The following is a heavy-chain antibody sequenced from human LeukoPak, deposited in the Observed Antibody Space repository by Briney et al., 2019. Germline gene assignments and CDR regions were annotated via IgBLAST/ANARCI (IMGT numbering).Heavy chain of an antibody. CDR1: GYTLTSYY. V-gene: IGHV1-46*01. J-gene: IGHJ4*02. Sequence: ASVKVSRKASGYTLTSYYMHWVRQAPGQGLEWMGIINPSGGTTSYAQKFQGRVTMTRDTSTSTVYMELSSLRSEDTAVYYCARAHDYLWGNYRYLDYWGQGTLVTVSS. CDR2: INPSGGTT. CDR3: ARAHDYLWGNYRYLDY. D-gene: IGHD3-16*02.